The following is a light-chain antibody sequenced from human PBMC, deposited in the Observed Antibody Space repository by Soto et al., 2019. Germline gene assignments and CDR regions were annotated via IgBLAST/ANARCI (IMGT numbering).Light chain of an antibody. Sequence: QSALTQPASVSGSPGRSITISCTGTSSDVGGYNYVSWYQQHPGKAPKLMIYDVSNRPSGVSNRFSGSNSGNTASLTISGLQAEDDADYYCSSYTSISTLVVFGGGTKVTVL. J-gene: IGLJ2*01. CDR1: SSDVGGYNY. CDR3: SSYTSISTLVV. CDR2: DVS. V-gene: IGLV2-14*01.